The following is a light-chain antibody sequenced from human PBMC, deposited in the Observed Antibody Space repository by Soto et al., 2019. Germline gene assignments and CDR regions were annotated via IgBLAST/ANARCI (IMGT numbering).Light chain of an antibody. Sequence: QSVLTQPPSASGSPGQSVTIPCTGTSSDVGGYNYVSWYQQHPGKAPKLIIYEVTRRPSGVPDRFSGSKSGNTASLTVSGLQADDEADYYCSSYARGNNYGFGAGTKVTVL. J-gene: IGLJ1*01. CDR3: SSYARGNNYG. CDR2: EVT. CDR1: SSDVGGYNY. V-gene: IGLV2-8*01.